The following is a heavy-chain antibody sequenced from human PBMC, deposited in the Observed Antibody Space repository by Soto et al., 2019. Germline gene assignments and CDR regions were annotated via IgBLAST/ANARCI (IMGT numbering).Heavy chain of an antibody. J-gene: IGHJ6*02. CDR3: VRDRATVTNNYYGMDV. CDR1: GGSVSSGSYY. CDR2: IYYSGST. Sequence: PSETLSLTCTVSGGSVSSGSYYWSWIRQPPGKGLEWIGYIYYSGSTNYNPSLKSQVTISVDTSKNQFSLKLSSVTAADTAVYYCVRDRATVTNNYYGMDVWGQGTTVTVSS. D-gene: IGHD4-17*01. V-gene: IGHV4-61*01.